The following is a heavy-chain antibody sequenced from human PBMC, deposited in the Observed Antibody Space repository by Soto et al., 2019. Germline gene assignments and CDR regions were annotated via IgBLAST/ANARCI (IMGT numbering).Heavy chain of an antibody. CDR2: IYPGDSDT. Sequence: GESLKISCKGSGYSLTSYWIGWVRQMPGKGLEWMGIIYPGDSDTRYSPSFQGQVTISADKSINTAYLQWSSLKASDTAMYYCARHVNYYYYGMDVWGQGTTVTVSS. CDR1: GYSLTSYW. V-gene: IGHV5-51*01. J-gene: IGHJ6*02. CDR3: ARHVNYYYYGMDV.